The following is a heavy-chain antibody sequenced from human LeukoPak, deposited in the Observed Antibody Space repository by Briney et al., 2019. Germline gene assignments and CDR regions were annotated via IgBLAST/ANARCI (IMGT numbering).Heavy chain of an antibody. D-gene: IGHD1-26*01. V-gene: IGHV4-59*01. CDR1: GGSISSYY. Sequence: SETLSLTCTVSGGSISSYYWSWIRQPPGKGLEWIGYIYYSGSTNDNPSLKSRVTISVDTSKNQFSLKLSSVTAADTAVYYCARDVGATRYGMDVWGQGTTVTVSS. CDR3: ARDVGATRYGMDV. CDR2: IYYSGST. J-gene: IGHJ6*02.